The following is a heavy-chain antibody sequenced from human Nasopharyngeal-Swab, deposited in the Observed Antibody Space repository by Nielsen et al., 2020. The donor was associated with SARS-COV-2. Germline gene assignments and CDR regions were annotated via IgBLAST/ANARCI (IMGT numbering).Heavy chain of an antibody. CDR1: GGSISSGGYS. CDR3: ARDGRSYCSGGSCYHDDAFDI. D-gene: IGHD2-15*01. J-gene: IGHJ3*02. Sequence: SETLSLTCAVSGGSISSGGYSWSWIRQPPGKGLEWIGYIYHSGSTYYNPSLKSRVTISVDRSKNQFSLKLSSVTAADTAVYYCARDGRSYCSGGSCYHDDAFDIWGQGTMVTVSS. CDR2: IYHSGST. V-gene: IGHV4-30-2*01.